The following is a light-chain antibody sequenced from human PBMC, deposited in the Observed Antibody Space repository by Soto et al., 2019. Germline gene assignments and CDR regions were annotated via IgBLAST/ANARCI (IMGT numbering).Light chain of an antibody. J-gene: IGKJ1*01. Sequence: ENVLTQSPGTLSLSPGERATLSCRASQSIGSSFLAWYQQQPRHAPRLIIYGTSNRATGIPGRFSGSGSGKDFPLTISRLEPEDFAVYYWQQFGSSWFTFGQGTKVEIK. V-gene: IGKV3-20*01. CDR2: GTS. CDR3: QQFGSSWFT. CDR1: QSIGSSF.